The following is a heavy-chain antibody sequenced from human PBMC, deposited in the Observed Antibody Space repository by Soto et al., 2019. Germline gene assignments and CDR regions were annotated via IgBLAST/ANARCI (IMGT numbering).Heavy chain of an antibody. J-gene: IGHJ4*02. CDR2: VYYTGST. Sequence: SETLSLTCIVSGGSISCSYWSWIRQSPGKGLEWLGYVYYTGSTNYSPSLRSRVSISVDTSKDEFSLRLSSVTAADTAVYFCARSVAVPGAHIDYWGQGTQVTVSS. CDR1: GGSISCSY. V-gene: IGHV4-59*01. CDR3: ARSVAVPGAHIDY. D-gene: IGHD6-19*01.